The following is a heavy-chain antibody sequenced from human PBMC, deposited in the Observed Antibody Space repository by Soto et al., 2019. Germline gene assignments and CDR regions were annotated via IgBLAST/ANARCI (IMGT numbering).Heavy chain of an antibody. CDR3: ARYYFDGTGYYYGFFDY. CDR2: ISYSGST. Sequence: KPSETLSLTCAVSGFSISRTYYWGWIRQPPGKGLEWLGSISYSGSTIYNPSLKSRVTISIDTSKNNFSLKLTSVTAADTAVYYCARYYFDGTGYYYGFFDYWGQGALVTVSS. CDR1: GFSISRTYY. V-gene: IGHV4-38-2*01. J-gene: IGHJ4*02. D-gene: IGHD3-22*01.